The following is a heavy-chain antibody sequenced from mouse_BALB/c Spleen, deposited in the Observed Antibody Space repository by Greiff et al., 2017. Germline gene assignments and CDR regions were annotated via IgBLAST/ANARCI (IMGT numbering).Heavy chain of an antibody. Sequence: QVQLKQSGAELARPGASVKMSCKASGYTFISYTMHWVKQRPGQGLEWIGYINPSSGYTNYNQKFKDKATLTADKSSSTAYMQLSSLTSEDSAVYYCARTVPFAYWGQGTLVTVSA. J-gene: IGHJ3*01. CDR2: INPSSGYT. CDR1: GYTFISYT. V-gene: IGHV1-4*01. D-gene: IGHD1-1*01. CDR3: ARTVPFAY.